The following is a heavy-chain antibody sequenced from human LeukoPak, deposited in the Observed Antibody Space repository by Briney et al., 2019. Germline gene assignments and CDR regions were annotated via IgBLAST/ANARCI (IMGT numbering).Heavy chain of an antibody. CDR3: ARGHPPRGGFDP. Sequence: PSETLSLTCAVYGGSFSGYYWSWIRQPPGKGLEWIGEINHSGSTNYNPSLKSRVTISVDTSKNQFSLKLSSVTAADTAVYYCARGHPPRGGFDPWGQGTLVTVSS. CDR1: GGSFSGYY. CDR2: INHSGST. J-gene: IGHJ5*02. V-gene: IGHV4-34*01.